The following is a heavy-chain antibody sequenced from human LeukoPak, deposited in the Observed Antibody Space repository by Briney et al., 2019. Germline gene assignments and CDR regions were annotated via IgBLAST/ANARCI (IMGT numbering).Heavy chain of an antibody. Sequence: SETLSLTCTVSGGSISSYYWSWIRQPPGKGLEWIGYSYYSGSVNYNPSLESRVTISVDTSKNQFSLKLRFVTAADTAMYYCAGEGSVAATVFTFDIWGQGTMVTVSS. D-gene: IGHD6-19*01. CDR3: AGEGSVAATVFTFDI. CDR1: GGSISSYY. CDR2: SYYSGSV. J-gene: IGHJ3*02. V-gene: IGHV4-59*01.